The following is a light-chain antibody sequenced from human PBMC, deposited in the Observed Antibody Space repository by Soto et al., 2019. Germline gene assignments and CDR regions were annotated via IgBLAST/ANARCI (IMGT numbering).Light chain of an antibody. CDR1: QSISDT. CDR3: QQYSDWPLT. V-gene: IGKV3-15*01. J-gene: IGKJ1*01. CDR2: GAS. Sequence: EIVMTQSPATLSVSPGGRATLSCRASQSISDTLAWYQQKPGQAPRLLIYGASTRATGIPARFSGSGSGTEFTLTISSLQSEDFAVYYCQQYSDWPLTFGQGTKVDI.